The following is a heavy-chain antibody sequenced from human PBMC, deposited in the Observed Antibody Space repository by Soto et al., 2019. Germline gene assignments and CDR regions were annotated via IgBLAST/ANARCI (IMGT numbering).Heavy chain of an antibody. J-gene: IGHJ4*01. V-gene: IGHV6-1*01. Sequence: SQTLSLTCAITGDSVSSNSAGWSWVRQSPSRGLEWLGRTYYRSKWYYEYAVSVRGRITINPDTSKNQYSLQLNSVTPGDTAVYFCARGEQYSGRIFDYWGQGTLVTVSS. CDR3: ARGEQYSGRIFDY. CDR2: TYYRSKWYY. CDR1: GDSVSSNSAG. D-gene: IGHD1-26*01.